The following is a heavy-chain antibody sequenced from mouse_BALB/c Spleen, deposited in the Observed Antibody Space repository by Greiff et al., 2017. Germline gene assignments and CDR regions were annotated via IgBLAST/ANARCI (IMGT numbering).Heavy chain of an antibody. V-gene: IGHV5-17*02. Sequence: EVNVVESGGGLVQPGGSRKLSCAASGFTFSSFGMHWVRQAPEKGLEWVAYISSGSSTIYYADTVKGRFTISRDNPKNTLFLQMTSLRSEDTAMYYCARRGVYGNYYYYAMDYWGQGTSVTVSS. D-gene: IGHD2-1*01. CDR2: ISSGSSTI. CDR3: ARRGVYGNYYYYAMDY. CDR1: GFTFSSFG. J-gene: IGHJ4*01.